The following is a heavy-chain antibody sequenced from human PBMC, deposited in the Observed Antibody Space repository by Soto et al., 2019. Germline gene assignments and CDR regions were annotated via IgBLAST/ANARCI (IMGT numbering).Heavy chain of an antibody. CDR3: ARVEVAVASDAFDI. J-gene: IGHJ3*02. CDR2: IYYSGST. V-gene: IGHV4-59*01. D-gene: IGHD6-19*01. CDR1: GGSIGSYY. Sequence: SETLSLTCTVSGGSIGSYYWSWIRQPPGKGLEWIGYIYYSGSTNYNPSLKSRVTISVDTSKNQFSLKLSSVTAADTAVYYCARVEVAVASDAFDIWGQGTMVTVSS.